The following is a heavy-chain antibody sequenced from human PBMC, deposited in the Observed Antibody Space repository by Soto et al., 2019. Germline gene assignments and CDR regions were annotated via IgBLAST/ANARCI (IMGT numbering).Heavy chain of an antibody. Sequence: SETLSLTCTVSGGSISSGPYSWGWIRQPPGEGLEWIRTFYYSESTYYNPSLESRVTISVDTSKNQFSLKVSSVTVADTAVYYCARLGGYCSSTSCYGYYGMDVWGQGTTVTVS. D-gene: IGHD2-2*01. CDR2: FYYSEST. CDR3: ARLGGYCSSTSCYGYYGMDV. J-gene: IGHJ6*02. CDR1: GGSISSGPYS. V-gene: IGHV4-39*01.